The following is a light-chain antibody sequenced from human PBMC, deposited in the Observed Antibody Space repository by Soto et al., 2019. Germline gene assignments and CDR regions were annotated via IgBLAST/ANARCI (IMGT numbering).Light chain of an antibody. CDR3: QTWGTGIQV. J-gene: IGLJ2*01. CDR1: SGHSSYA. Sequence: QTVVTQSPSASASLGASVKLTCTLSSGHSSYAIAWHQQQPEKGPRYLMKLNSDGSHTKGDGIPYRFSGSSSGAERYLTISRLQSEDEADYYCQTWGTGIQVFGGGTKLTVL. V-gene: IGLV4-69*01. CDR2: LNSDGSH.